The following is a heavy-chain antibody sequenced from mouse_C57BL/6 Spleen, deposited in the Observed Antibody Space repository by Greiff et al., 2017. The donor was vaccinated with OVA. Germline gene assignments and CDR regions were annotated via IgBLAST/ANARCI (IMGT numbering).Heavy chain of an antibody. CDR1: GYTFTDYY. CDR3: ARKDRPYSYALYY. J-gene: IGHJ4*01. V-gene: IGHV1-26*01. CDR2: INPNNGGT. Sequence: EVQLQQSGPELVKPGASVKISCKASGYTFTDYYMNWVKQSHGKSLEWIGDINPNNGGTSYNQKFKGKATLTVDKSSSTAYMELRSLTSEDSAVXYCARKDRPYSYALYYWGQGTSVTVSS.